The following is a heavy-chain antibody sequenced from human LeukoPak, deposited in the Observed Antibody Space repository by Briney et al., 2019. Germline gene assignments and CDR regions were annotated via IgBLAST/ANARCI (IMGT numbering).Heavy chain of an antibody. CDR2: IRGSDGST. CDR3: AKGRLRTRRGYSGYDSFDY. CDR1: GFTFSSYA. D-gene: IGHD5-12*01. J-gene: IGHJ4*02. V-gene: IGHV3-23*01. Sequence: PGGSLRLSCAASGFTFSSYAMSWVRQAPGKGLEWVSAIRGSDGSTYYADSVKGRFTISRDNSKNTLYLQMNSLRAEDTAVYYCAKGRLRTRRGYSGYDSFDYWGQGTLVTVSS.